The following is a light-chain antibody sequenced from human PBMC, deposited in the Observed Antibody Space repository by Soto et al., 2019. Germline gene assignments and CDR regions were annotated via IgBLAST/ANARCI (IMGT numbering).Light chain of an antibody. CDR1: SFNIGAGYD. V-gene: IGLV1-40*01. Sequence: QLVLTQPPSVSGAPGQRVTISCTGSSFNIGAGYDVHWYQQLPGTAPKLLIYGNNNRPSGVPDRFSGSKSDTSASLAITGLQAEDEADYYCQSYDSSLSGSVFGGGTKVTVL. J-gene: IGLJ3*02. CDR2: GNN. CDR3: QSYDSSLSGSV.